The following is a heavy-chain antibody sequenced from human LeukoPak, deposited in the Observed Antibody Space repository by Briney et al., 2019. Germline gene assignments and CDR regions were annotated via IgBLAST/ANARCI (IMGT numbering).Heavy chain of an antibody. CDR3: AAGRPYSLLDY. Sequence: ASVKVSCTVSGSSLTELSLYWVRQAPGKGLQWMGGFDVIDAKTFYAQKFQGRVTMTEDSSTDTAYMELSSLRSDDTAFYYCAAGRPYSLLDYWGQGTLLTVSS. CDR1: GSSLTELS. V-gene: IGHV1-24*01. J-gene: IGHJ4*02. CDR2: FDVIDAKT. D-gene: IGHD5-18*01.